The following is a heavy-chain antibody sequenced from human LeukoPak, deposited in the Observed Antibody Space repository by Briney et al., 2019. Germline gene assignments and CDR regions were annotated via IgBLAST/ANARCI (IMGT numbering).Heavy chain of an antibody. Sequence: SETLSLTCTVSGGSISSYYWSWIRQPPGKGLEWIGYIYYSGSTNYNPSLKSRVTISVDTSKNQFSLKLSSVTAADTAVYYCARWGRGLLDYWGQGTLVTVSS. CDR3: ARWGRGLLDY. V-gene: IGHV4-59*08. J-gene: IGHJ4*02. CDR1: GGSISSYY. D-gene: IGHD7-27*01. CDR2: IYYSGST.